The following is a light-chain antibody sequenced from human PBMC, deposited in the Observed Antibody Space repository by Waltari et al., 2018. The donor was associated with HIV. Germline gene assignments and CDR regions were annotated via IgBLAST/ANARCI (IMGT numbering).Light chain of an antibody. CDR3: AAYAGNNIVI. V-gene: IGLV2-8*01. J-gene: IGLJ2*01. Sequence: QSALTQPPSASGSPGQSVTVSCTGTSSDIGYFNYVSWYQQHPGKAPKLLIYDGNKRPSGGPDRFSAAKSGATASLTVSGLLAEDEADYYCAAYAGNNIVIFGGGTKVTV. CDR2: DGN. CDR1: SSDIGYFNY.